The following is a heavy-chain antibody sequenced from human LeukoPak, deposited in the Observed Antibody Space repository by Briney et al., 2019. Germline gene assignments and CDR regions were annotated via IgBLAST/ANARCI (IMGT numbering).Heavy chain of an antibody. D-gene: IGHD1-26*01. CDR1: GGSIRNYY. CDR2: IYYSGST. V-gene: IGHV4-59*08. Sequence: PSETLSLTCTVSGGSIRNYYWSWIRQPPGKGLEWIGYIYYSGSTNYNPSLKSRVTMSVDTSKNQFSLKLSSVTAADTAVYYCARELTYADYWGQGTLVTVSS. CDR3: ARELTYADY. J-gene: IGHJ4*02.